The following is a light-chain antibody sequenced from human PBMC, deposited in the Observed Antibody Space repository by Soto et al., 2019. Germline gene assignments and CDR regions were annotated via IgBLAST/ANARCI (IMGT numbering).Light chain of an antibody. V-gene: IGKV3-15*01. CDR3: QQYNNWHRAT. Sequence: IVMTQSPATLSVSPGERATLSCRASQSISSNLAWYQQKPGQAPSLIIFRTSSRATGFPARFSGSGSGTEFNLTISSLQSEDFGAYYCQQYNNWHRATFGGGTKVDIK. CDR1: QSISSN. CDR2: RTS. J-gene: IGKJ4*01.